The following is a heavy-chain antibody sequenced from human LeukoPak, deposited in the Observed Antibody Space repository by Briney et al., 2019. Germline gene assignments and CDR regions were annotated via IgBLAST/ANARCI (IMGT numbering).Heavy chain of an antibody. CDR3: ARSPPGRTNWNYYDY. V-gene: IGHV3-64*01. Sequence: PGGSLRLSWAASGFTFSDYAMHLVRQAPGKGLEFVSVICPIGVYTYYANSLKGRFTISRDNSKSTVSLQMGSMRDEDMAVYYCARSPPGRTNWNYYDYWGRGTLVTVSS. D-gene: IGHD1-1*01. CDR1: GFTFSDYA. CDR2: ICPIGVYT. J-gene: IGHJ4*02.